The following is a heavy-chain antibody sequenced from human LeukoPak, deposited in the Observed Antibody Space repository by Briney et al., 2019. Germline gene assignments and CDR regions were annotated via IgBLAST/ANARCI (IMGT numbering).Heavy chain of an antibody. D-gene: IGHD2-21*01. CDR2: IIPILGIA. CDR3: ARGRLRVIDAFDI. CDR1: GGTFSSYA. Sequence: SVKVSCKASGGTFSSYAISWVRQAPGQGLEWMGRIIPILGIANYAQRFQGRVTITADKSTSTAYMELSSLRSEDTAVYYCARGRLRVIDAFDIWGQGTMVTVSS. V-gene: IGHV1-69*04. J-gene: IGHJ3*02.